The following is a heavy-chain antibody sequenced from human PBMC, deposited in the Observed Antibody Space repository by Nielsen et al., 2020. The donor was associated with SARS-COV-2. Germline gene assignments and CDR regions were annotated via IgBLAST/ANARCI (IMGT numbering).Heavy chain of an antibody. J-gene: IGHJ4*02. D-gene: IGHD5-18*01. CDR3: ARESVEKAMAIDY. CDR1: GYSFTNYW. CDR2: IYPGDSDT. Sequence: GESLKISCKGSGYSFTNYWIGWVRQMPGKGLEWMGIIYPGDSDTRYSPSFQGQVTISADKSISTAYLQWSSLKAPDTAMYYCARESVEKAMAIDYWGQGTLVTVSS. V-gene: IGHV5-51*01.